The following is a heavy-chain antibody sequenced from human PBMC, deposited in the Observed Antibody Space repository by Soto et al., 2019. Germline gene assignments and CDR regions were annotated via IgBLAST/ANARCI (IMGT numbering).Heavy chain of an antibody. CDR3: PRDDTMVRGVITFDY. D-gene: IGHD3-10*01. J-gene: IGHJ4*02. CDR1: GGTFSSYT. V-gene: IGHV1-69*08. Sequence: QVQLVQSGAEVKKPGSSVKVSCKASGGTFSSYTISWVRQAPGQGLEWMGRIIPILGIANYAQKFQGRVTITADKSTSTAYMELSSLRSEDTAVYYCPRDDTMVRGVITFDYWGQGTLVTVSS. CDR2: IIPILGIA.